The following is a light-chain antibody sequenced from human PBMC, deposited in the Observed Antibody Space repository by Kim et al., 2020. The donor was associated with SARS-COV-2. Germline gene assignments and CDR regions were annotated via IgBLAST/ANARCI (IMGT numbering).Light chain of an antibody. CDR3: GTWDSSLSAHWV. Sequence: QSVLTQPPSVSAAPGQKVTISCSGSRSNIGNNYVSWYQQFPGTAPKLLIYDNDKRPSGIPDRFSGSRSGTSATLAITGLQTGDEADYYCGTWDSSLSAHWVFGGGTQLTVL. J-gene: IGLJ3*02. V-gene: IGLV1-51*01. CDR1: RSNIGNNY. CDR2: DND.